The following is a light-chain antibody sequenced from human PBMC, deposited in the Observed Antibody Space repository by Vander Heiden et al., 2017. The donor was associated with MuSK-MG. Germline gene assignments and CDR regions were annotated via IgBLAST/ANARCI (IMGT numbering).Light chain of an antibody. CDR3: QQRSNWPIT. CDR2: DAS. CDR1: QSVSSY. Sequence: EIVLTQSPAPLSLSLGERATLSCRASQSVSSYLAWYQQKPGQAPRLLIYDASNRATGIPARFSGSGSGTDFTLTISSLEPEDFAVYYCQQRSNWPITFGQGTRLEIK. V-gene: IGKV3-11*01. J-gene: IGKJ5*01.